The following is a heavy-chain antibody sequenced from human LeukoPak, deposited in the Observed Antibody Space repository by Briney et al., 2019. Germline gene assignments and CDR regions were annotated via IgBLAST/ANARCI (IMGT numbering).Heavy chain of an antibody. Sequence: KPSETVSLTCPVSGDSVSRSDSYWDWIRQPPGKGLEWIGTIYYSGRTYYSPSLKSRVTMSVDPSNNQFSLNLRSVTAADTALYYCARRRYYDGSGYLEWGQGTLLSVSS. CDR1: GDSVSRSDSY. V-gene: IGHV4-39*01. J-gene: IGHJ1*01. CDR2: IYYSGRT. CDR3: ARRRYYDGSGYLE. D-gene: IGHD3-22*01.